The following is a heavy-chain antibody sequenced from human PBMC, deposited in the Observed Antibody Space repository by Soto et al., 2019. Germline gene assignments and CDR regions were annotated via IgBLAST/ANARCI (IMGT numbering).Heavy chain of an antibody. D-gene: IGHD2-21*02. CDR3: AHTLVVVTAIPFDY. CDR1: GFSLSTSGVG. V-gene: IGHV2-5*02. Sequence: QITLKESGPTLVKPTQTLTLTCTFSGFSLSTSGVGVGWIRQPPGKALEWLALIYWDDDKRYNPSLKSRLTITKDTSKNQVVLTMTNMDPVDTATYYCAHTLVVVTAIPFDYWGQGTLVTVSS. CDR2: IYWDDDK. J-gene: IGHJ4*02.